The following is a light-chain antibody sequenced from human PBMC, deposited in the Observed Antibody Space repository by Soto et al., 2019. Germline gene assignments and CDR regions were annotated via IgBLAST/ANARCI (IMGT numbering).Light chain of an antibody. Sequence: DIQMTQSPSTLSASVGDRVTITCRASQSISSWLAWYQQKPGKAPKLLIYDASSLESGVPSRFSGRGSGTEFTLTISSLQSEDFAVYYCQQYNNWPPVTFGQGTRLEIK. J-gene: IGKJ5*01. V-gene: IGKV1-5*01. CDR1: QSISSW. CDR2: DAS. CDR3: QQYNNWPPVT.